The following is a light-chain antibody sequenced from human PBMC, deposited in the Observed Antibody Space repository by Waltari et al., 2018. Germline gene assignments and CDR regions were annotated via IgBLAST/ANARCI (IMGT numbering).Light chain of an antibody. Sequence: EIVLTQSPGTLSLSPGERATLSCRASQSVSNNFLNWYQQKPGQAPRLLIYGASIRATGIPDRFSGSGSETDFTLTISRLEPEDFAVYYCQQYDSIVLTFGGGTKVEI. J-gene: IGKJ4*01. CDR1: QSVSNNF. CDR3: QQYDSIVLT. CDR2: GAS. V-gene: IGKV3-20*01.